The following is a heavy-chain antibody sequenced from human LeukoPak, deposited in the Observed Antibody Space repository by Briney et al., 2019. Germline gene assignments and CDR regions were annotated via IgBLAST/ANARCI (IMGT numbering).Heavy chain of an antibody. D-gene: IGHD3/OR15-3a*01. Sequence: GGSLRLSCGASGFSFSTSWMSWVRQAPGKGLEWLSYISSGGSPIYYADSVKGRFTISRDDAKNLVYLQMNSLRAEDTAVYYCTYLRTPYYNDKWVDPWGQGALVTVSS. CDR3: TYLRTPYYNDKWVDP. V-gene: IGHV3-48*04. J-gene: IGHJ5*02. CDR1: GFSFSTSW. CDR2: ISSGGSPI.